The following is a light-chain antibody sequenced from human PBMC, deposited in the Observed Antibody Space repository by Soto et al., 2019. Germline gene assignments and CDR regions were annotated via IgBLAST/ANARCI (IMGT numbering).Light chain of an antibody. J-gene: IGLJ3*02. CDR1: SSDVGGYNY. CDR2: EVS. CDR3: SSYTSSSSPNWV. Sequence: QSALTQPASVSGSPGQSITISCTGTSSDVGGYNYVSWYQKHPGKAPKLMIYEVSNRPSGVSNRFSGSKSGNTASLTISGLQAEDEADYYCSSYTSSSSPNWVFGGGTKRTV. V-gene: IGLV2-14*01.